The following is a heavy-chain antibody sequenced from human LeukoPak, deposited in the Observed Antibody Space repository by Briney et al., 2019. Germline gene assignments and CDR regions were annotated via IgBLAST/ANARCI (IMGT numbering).Heavy chain of an antibody. J-gene: IGHJ5*02. V-gene: IGHV3-33*01. CDR2: IWYDGSNK. CDR3: ARDKEPGWFDP. Sequence: PGRSLRLPCAASGFTFSSYGMHWVRQAPGKGLEWVAVIWYDGSNKYYADSVKGRFTISRDNSKNTLYLQMNSLRAEDTAVYYCARDKEPGWFDPWGQGTLVTVSS. CDR1: GFTFSSYG.